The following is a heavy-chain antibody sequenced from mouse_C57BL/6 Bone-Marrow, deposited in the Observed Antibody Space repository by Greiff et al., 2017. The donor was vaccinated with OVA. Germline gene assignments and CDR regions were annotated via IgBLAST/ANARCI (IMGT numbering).Heavy chain of an antibody. V-gene: IGHV1-5*01. CDR3: TREFFITQGGFAY. Sequence: VQLLQSGTVLARPGASVKLSCKTSGYTFTSYWMHWVRQRPGQGLEWIGAIYPGNSDTSYNQNVKGKATLTTVTSASTDYMELSRLTNEDSAVYYGTREFFITQGGFAYWGQGTLVTVSA. CDR1: GYTFTSYW. D-gene: IGHD1-1*01. CDR2: IYPGNSDT. J-gene: IGHJ3*01.